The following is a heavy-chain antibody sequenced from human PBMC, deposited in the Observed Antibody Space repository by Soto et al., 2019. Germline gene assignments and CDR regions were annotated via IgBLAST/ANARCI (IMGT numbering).Heavy chain of an antibody. J-gene: IGHJ4*02. CDR1: GFTFSSYG. CDR3: ARGGWELHACDY. V-gene: IGHV3-33*01. CDR2: IWYDGSNK. Sequence: QVQLVESGGGVVQPGRSLRLSCAASGFTFSSYGMHWVRQAPGKGLEWVAVIWYDGSNKYYADSVKGRLTISRDNSKNPLYMQMHSLRSEDTEVYYWARGGWELHACDYWGKGTLVTVSS. D-gene: IGHD1-26*01.